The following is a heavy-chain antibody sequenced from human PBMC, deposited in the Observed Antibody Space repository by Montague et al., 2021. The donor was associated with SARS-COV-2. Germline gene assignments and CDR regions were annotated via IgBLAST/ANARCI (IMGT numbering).Heavy chain of an antibody. V-gene: IGHV3-23*01. D-gene: IGHD2-2*01. Sequence: YLRLSCAASGFTLSSYAMNWVRQAPGKGLEWVSSISGSDDTTYYADSVKGRFTISRDSSKNTLYLQMNSLRVEETAVYYCAKGFTSWPRGLFDYWGQGSLVTVSS. CDR3: AKGFTSWPRGLFDY. J-gene: IGHJ4*02. CDR1: GFTLSSYA. CDR2: ISGSDDTT.